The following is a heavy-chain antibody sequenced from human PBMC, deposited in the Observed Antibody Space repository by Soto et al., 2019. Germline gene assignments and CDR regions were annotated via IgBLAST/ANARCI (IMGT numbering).Heavy chain of an antibody. V-gene: IGHV2-5*02. CDR1: GFSLSTSGVG. CDR3: AHRGDSGSSRAFHI. CDR2: IYWDDDK. Sequence: QITLKESGPALVKPTQTLTLTCTFSGFSLSTSGVGVGWFRQPPGKALEWLALIYWDDDKRYSPSVKSRLTITKDTSKNQVVLTMTNLDPVDTATYYCAHRGDSGSSRAFHIWGQGTMVTVSS. D-gene: IGHD6-25*01. J-gene: IGHJ3*02.